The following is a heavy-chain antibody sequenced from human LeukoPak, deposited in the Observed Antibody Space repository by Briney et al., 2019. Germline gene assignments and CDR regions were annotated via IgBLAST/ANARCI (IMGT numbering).Heavy chain of an antibody. CDR3: ARAPYYYDSSGYQVWDY. V-gene: IGHV1-69*13. Sequence: SVKVSCKASGGTFSSYAISWVRQAPGQGLEWMGGIIPIFGTANYAQKFQGRVTITADESTSTAYMELSSLRSEDTAVYYCARAPYYYDSSGYQVWDYWGQGTLVTVSS. J-gene: IGHJ4*02. D-gene: IGHD3-22*01. CDR1: GGTFSSYA. CDR2: IIPIFGTA.